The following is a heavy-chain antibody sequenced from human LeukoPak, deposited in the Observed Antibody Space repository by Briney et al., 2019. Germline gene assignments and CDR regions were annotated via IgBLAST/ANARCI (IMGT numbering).Heavy chain of an antibody. CDR1: GGSFSGYY. CDR2: INHSGST. J-gene: IGHJ4*02. CDR3: ATTPYGSGSYYLTEYFDY. D-gene: IGHD3-10*01. Sequence: SETLSLTCAVYGGSFSGYYWSWIRQPPGKGLEWIGEINHSGSTNYNPSLKSRVTISVDTSKYQFSLKLSSVTAADTAVYYCATTPYGSGSYYLTEYFDYWGQGTLVTVSS. V-gene: IGHV4-34*01.